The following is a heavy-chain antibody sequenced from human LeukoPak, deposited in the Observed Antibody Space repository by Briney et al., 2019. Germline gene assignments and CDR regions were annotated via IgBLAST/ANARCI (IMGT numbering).Heavy chain of an antibody. Sequence: KSSETLSLTCTVSGVSIGYNYWNWIRQSPERGLEWIGYISSSGSIDYTPSLRSRVTMSLDTSKNHLSLNLRSVSAADTAIYYCAGYDHTNYLAYWGQGILVTVSS. V-gene: IGHV4-59*13. CDR1: GVSIGYNY. D-gene: IGHD1-14*01. CDR2: ISSSGSI. J-gene: IGHJ4*02. CDR3: AGYDHTNYLAY.